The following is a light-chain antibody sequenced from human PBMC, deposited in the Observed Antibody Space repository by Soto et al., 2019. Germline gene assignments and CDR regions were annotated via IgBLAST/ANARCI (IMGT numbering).Light chain of an antibody. CDR2: AAS. CDR1: QSISSY. CDR3: QQSYDTPYT. V-gene: IGKV1-39*01. Sequence: DIQMTQSPSSLSASVGDRVTITCRASQSISSYLNWYQQKPGKAPKRLIYAASGLQSGVPSSFSGSGSGTDFTLTISSLQPEDCAAYYCQQSYDTPYTFGQGSKLESK. J-gene: IGKJ2*01.